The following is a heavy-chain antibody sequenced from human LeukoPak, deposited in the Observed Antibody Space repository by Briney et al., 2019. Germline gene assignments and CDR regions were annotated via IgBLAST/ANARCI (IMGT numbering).Heavy chain of an antibody. V-gene: IGHV1-18*01. CDR2: IIPYNSNS. CDR3: AGEATHSNFVYDS. Sequence: ASVKVSCKASGGTFSSYAISWVRQAPGQGLEWMAWIIPYNSNSRYAENFQGRVTVTADTSTNTVYMDLKSLRSDDTAVYYCAGEATHSNFVYDSWGQGTLVTVSS. CDR1: GGTFSSYA. J-gene: IGHJ4*02. D-gene: IGHD4-11*01.